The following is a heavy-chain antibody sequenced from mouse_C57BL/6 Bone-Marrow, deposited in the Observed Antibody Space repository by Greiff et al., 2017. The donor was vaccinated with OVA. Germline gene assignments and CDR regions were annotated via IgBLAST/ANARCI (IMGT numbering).Heavy chain of an antibody. V-gene: IGHV1-62-2*01. J-gene: IGHJ2*01. CDR3: ARHEEDYYGSSPYYFDY. CDR1: GYTFTEYT. Sequence: VQLQESGAELVKPGASVKLSCKASGYTFTEYTIHWVKQRSGQGLEWIGWFYPGSGSIKYNEKFKDKATLTADKSSSTVYMVLSRLTSEDSAVYFCARHEEDYYGSSPYYFDYWGQGTTLTVSS. CDR2: FYPGSGSI. D-gene: IGHD1-1*01.